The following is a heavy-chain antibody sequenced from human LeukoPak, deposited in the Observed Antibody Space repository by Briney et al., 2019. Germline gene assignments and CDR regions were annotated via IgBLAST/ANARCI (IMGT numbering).Heavy chain of an antibody. CDR3: TTDRRLEYYYYYMDV. CDR2: IKSKTDGGTT. Sequence: SGGSLRLSCAASGFTFSNAWMSWVRQAPGKGLEWVGRIKSKTDGGTTDYAAPVKGRFTISRDDSKNTLYLQMNSLKTEDTAVYYCTTDRRLEYYYYYMDVWGKGTTVTVSS. CDR1: GFTFSNAW. J-gene: IGHJ6*03. V-gene: IGHV3-15*01. D-gene: IGHD3-16*01.